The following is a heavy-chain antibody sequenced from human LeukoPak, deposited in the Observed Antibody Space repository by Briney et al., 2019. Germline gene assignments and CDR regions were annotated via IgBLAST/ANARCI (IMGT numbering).Heavy chain of an antibody. Sequence: GGSLRLSCAASGFTFDDYGMSWVRQPPGKGLEWVSSISSSSSYIYYADSVKGRFTISRDNAKNSLYLQMNSLRAEDTAVYYCARSGPDSGYSYGLEYYYYYYMDVWGKGTTVTVSS. CDR2: ISSSSSYI. D-gene: IGHD5-18*01. CDR1: GFTFDDYG. CDR3: ARSGPDSGYSYGLEYYYYYYMDV. V-gene: IGHV3-21*01. J-gene: IGHJ6*03.